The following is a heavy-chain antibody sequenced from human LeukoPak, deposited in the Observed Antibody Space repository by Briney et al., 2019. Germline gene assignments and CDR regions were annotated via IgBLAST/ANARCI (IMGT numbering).Heavy chain of an antibody. J-gene: IGHJ4*02. CDR3: AGDRRDYGDYVFFY. D-gene: IGHD4-17*01. CDR1: GGSISSGGYS. CDR2: IYHSGST. V-gene: IGHV4-30-2*01. Sequence: SETLSLTCAVSGGSISSGGYSWSWIRQPPGKGLEWIGYIYHSGSTYYNPSLKSRVTISVDRSKNQFSLKLSSVTAADTAVYYCAGDRRDYGDYVFFYWGQGTLVTVSS.